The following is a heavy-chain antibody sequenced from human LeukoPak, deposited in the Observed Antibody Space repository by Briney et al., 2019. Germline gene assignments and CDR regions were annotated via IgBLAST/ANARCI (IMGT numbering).Heavy chain of an antibody. D-gene: IGHD6-13*01. CDR1: GYTFTNYG. CDR2: INPNSGGT. Sequence: ASVKVSCKASGYTFTNYGINWVRQAPGQGLEWMGWINPNSGGTNYVQKFQGWVTMTRDTSISTAYMELRRLRSDDTAVYYCARGMRQQLADAFDIWGQGTMVTVSS. CDR3: ARGMRQQLADAFDI. J-gene: IGHJ3*02. V-gene: IGHV1-2*04.